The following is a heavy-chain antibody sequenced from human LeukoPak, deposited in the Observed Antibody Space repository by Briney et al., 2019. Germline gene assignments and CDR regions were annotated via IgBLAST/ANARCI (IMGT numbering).Heavy chain of an antibody. D-gene: IGHD6-19*01. CDR2: ISGTGGST. J-gene: IGHJ4*02. Sequence: GSLSLSFTGPGFTFRSFAMSWVRQAPGEGVEWVSAISGTGGSTYYAASVKSRFTISRDNSKNTLFLQMSSLRAEDTAVYYCAKDGYSSGWFVVYWGRGTLVIVSS. CDR1: GFTFRSFA. CDR3: AKDGYSSGWFVVY. V-gene: IGHV3-23*01.